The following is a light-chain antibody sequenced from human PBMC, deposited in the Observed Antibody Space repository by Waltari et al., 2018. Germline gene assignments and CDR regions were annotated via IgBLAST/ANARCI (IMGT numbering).Light chain of an antibody. CDR3: QHYDGFPWT. CDR2: KAS. V-gene: IGKV1-5*03. Sequence: DIQMTQSPSTLSASVGDSVTITCRASQSISDWLAWYQQKPGKAPKLLIYKASDLESGVPSRFSGSGSGTEFTLTISSLQPDDFATYYCQHYDGFPWTFGQGTEVESK. CDR1: QSISDW. J-gene: IGKJ1*01.